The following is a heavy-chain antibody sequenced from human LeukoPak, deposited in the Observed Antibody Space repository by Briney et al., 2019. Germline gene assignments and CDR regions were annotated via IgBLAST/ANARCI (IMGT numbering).Heavy chain of an antibody. J-gene: IGHJ4*02. CDR3: ARWLLDCSSTSCYVGFDY. D-gene: IGHD2-2*01. V-gene: IGHV4-61*08. CDR1: GGSVSSGGYY. Sequence: SETLSLTCTVSGGSVSSGGYYWSWIRQPPGKGLEWIGYIYYSGSTNYNPSLKSRVTISVDTSKNQFSLKLSSVTAADTAVYYCARWLLDCSSTSCYVGFDYWGQGTLVTVSS. CDR2: IYYSGST.